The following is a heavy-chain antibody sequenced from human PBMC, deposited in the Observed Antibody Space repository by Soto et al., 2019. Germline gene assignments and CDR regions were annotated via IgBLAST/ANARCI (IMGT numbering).Heavy chain of an antibody. D-gene: IGHD3-10*01. CDR3: ATSYGSGYRALDY. CDR1: GDTFSFYS. V-gene: IGHV1-69*02. J-gene: IGHJ4*02. CDR2: INPILSMS. Sequence: QVQLVQSGAEVKRPGSSVKVSCKASGDTFSFYSINWVRQAPGLGLEWMGRINPILSMSNYAQRFQGRVTMTADKSTSTAYRDLSSLRSEDTAIYYCATSYGSGYRALDYWGQGALVTVSS.